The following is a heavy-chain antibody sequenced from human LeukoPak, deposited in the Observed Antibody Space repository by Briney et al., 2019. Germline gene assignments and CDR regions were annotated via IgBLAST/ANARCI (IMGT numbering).Heavy chain of an antibody. CDR3: ARDLLLWFGELSGDSDY. V-gene: IGHV3-33*01. D-gene: IGHD3-10*01. J-gene: IGHJ4*02. CDR2: IWYDGSHK. CDR1: AFTFSSYG. Sequence: GRSLRLSCAASAFTFSSYGMHWVRQAPGKGLEWVADIWYDGSHKYYADSVKGRFTISRDNSKNTLHLQMNSLRAEDTAVYYCARDLLLWFGELSGDSDYWGQRTLVTVSS.